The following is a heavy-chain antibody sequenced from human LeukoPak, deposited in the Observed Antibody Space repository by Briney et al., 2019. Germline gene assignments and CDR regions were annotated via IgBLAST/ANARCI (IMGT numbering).Heavy chain of an antibody. V-gene: IGHV5-51*01. CDR3: ARRGYDILTGYYFDY. Sequence: HGESLKISCKGSGYIFTTYWIGWVRQLPGKGLEWMGIIYPTDSATKYSPSFQGQVTISVDKSNSTAYLRWSSLKASDTAMYYCARRGYDILTGYYFDYWGQGTLVTVSS. CDR1: GYIFTTYW. J-gene: IGHJ4*02. D-gene: IGHD3-9*01. CDR2: IYPTDSAT.